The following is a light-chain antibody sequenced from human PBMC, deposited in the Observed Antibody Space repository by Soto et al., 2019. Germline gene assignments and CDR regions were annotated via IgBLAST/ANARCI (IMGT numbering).Light chain of an antibody. CDR1: KNDIGVYDF. Sequence: QSALTQPPSASGSPGESLIISCTGTKNDIGVYDFVSWYQHHPGKAPRLIIYEVVQRPSGVPDRFSGSKSGNTAALTVSGLHAADEDYYCCRSDASSNTYVFGRGTKVTVL. J-gene: IGLJ1*01. V-gene: IGLV2-8*01. CDR3: RSDASSNTYV. CDR2: EVV.